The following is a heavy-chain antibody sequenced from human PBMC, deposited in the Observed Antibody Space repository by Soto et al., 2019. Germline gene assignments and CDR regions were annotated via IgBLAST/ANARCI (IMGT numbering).Heavy chain of an antibody. CDR3: TNPRDY. Sequence: EVQLVESGGGLVKPGGSLRLSCVASGFTFSNAWMSWVRQAPGKGLEWVGRTKSKSDGGTADYAAPVKGRFSISRDDSKNTLYLQMNSLKTEDTAVYYCTNPRDYWGQGTLVTVSS. CDR1: GFTFSNAW. CDR2: TKSKSDGGTA. V-gene: IGHV3-15*01. J-gene: IGHJ4*02.